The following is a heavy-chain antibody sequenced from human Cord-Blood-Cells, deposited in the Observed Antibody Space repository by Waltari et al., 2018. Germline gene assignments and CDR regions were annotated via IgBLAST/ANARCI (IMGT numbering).Heavy chain of an antibody. D-gene: IGHD6-13*01. Sequence: QVQLQQWGAGLLKPSETLSLTCAVYGGSFSGYYWSWIRQPPGKGLEWIGEINRRGRTIYIPALTSRVTLSVDTSKSQFSLKLSSVTAAGTALYYCARTSSSWYDYWGQGTLVTVSS. CDR3: ARTSSSWYDY. CDR2: INRRGRT. V-gene: IGHV4-34*01. J-gene: IGHJ4*02. CDR1: GGSFSGYY.